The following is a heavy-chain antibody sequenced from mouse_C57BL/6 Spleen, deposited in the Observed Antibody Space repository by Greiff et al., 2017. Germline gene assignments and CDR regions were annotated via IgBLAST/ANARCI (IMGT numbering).Heavy chain of an antibody. CDR2: INPNNGGT. J-gene: IGHJ3*01. Sequence: VQLQQSGPELVKPGASVKIPCKASGYTFTDYNMDWVKQSHGKSLEWIGDINPNNGGTIYNQKFKGKATLTVDKSSSTAYMELRSLTSEDTAVYYCARRATVVATRFAYWGQGTLVTVSA. CDR3: ARRATVVATRFAY. D-gene: IGHD1-1*01. V-gene: IGHV1-18*01. CDR1: GYTFTDYN.